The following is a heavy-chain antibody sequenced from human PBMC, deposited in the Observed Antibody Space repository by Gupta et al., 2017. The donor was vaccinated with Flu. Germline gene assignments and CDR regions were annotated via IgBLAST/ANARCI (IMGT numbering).Heavy chain of an antibody. CDR1: GYPFTDYY. D-gene: IGHD2-2*01. CDR2: VNPHSGSI. V-gene: IGHV1-2*06. J-gene: IGHJ5*02. Sequence: AQLVQSGTDVKEPGDSVKVSCKASGYPFTDYYIHWVRPAPGQGLEWMGRVNPHSGSINVEQKCQGRVTLTMDTSISTAFMELTRLRSDETAVYYCARERFCSTVSCYRYFDPWGQGTLVSVSS. CDR3: ARERFCSTVSCYRYFDP.